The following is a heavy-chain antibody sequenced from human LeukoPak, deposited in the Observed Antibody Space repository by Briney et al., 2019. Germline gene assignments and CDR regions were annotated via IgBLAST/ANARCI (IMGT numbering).Heavy chain of an antibody. V-gene: IGHV3-48*01. Sequence: GGSLRLSCAASGFTFSSYSMNWVRQAPGKGPEWVSYISSSSSTIYYADSVKGRFTISRDNAKNSLYLQMNSLRAEDTAVYYCARDRGYYYDSSGPSGAFDIWGQGTMVTVSS. CDR1: GFTFSSYS. J-gene: IGHJ3*02. D-gene: IGHD3-22*01. CDR3: ARDRGYYYDSSGPSGAFDI. CDR2: ISSSSSTI.